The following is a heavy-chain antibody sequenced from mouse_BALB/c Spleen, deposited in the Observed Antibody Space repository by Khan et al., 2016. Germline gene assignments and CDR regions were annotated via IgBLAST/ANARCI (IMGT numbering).Heavy chain of an antibody. Sequence: EVQLQESGPGLVKPSQSLSLTCTVTGYSITSDYAWNWIRQFPGNKLEWMGYITYNGSTSYNPSLKSRISITRDTSKNQFFLQLNSVTTEDTATSYCARSNYYGDSPAWFAYWGQGTLVTVSA. J-gene: IGHJ3*01. CDR1: GYSITSDYA. V-gene: IGHV3-2*02. CDR2: ITYNGST. D-gene: IGHD1-1*02. CDR3: ARSNYYGDSPAWFAY.